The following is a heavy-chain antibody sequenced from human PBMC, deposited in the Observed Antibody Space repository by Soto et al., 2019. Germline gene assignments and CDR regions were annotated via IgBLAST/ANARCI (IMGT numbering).Heavy chain of an antibody. CDR3: AIDRLTEQQLGGYYNYGMDV. J-gene: IGHJ6*02. Sequence: PSETLSLTCTVSGGSISNYYWSLIRQPPGKGLEWIGYIYYSGSATYNPSLKSRVTISVDTSKNQFSLKLTSVTAADTAVYYCAIDRLTEQQLGGYYNYGMDVWAQGTSVTVSS. D-gene: IGHD6-13*01. CDR1: GGSISNYY. V-gene: IGHV4-59*01. CDR2: IYYSGSA.